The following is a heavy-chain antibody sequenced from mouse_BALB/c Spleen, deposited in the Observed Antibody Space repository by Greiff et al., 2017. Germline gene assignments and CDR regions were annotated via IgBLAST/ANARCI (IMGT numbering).Heavy chain of an antibody. Sequence: VQLVESGPGLVAPSQSLSITCTVSGFSLTSYGVHWVRQPPGKGLEWLGVIWAGGSTNYNSALMSRLSISKDNSKSQVFLKMNSLQTDDTAMYYCAREENYDYEGFAYWGQGTLVTVSA. D-gene: IGHD2-4*01. CDR2: IWAGGST. CDR1: GFSLTSYG. J-gene: IGHJ3*01. V-gene: IGHV2-9*02. CDR3: AREENYDYEGFAY.